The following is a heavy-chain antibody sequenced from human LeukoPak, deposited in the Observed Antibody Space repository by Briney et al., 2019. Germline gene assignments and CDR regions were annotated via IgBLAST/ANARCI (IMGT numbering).Heavy chain of an antibody. J-gene: IGHJ4*02. D-gene: IGHD4-17*01. CDR2: INHSGNA. Sequence: SEILSLTCAVSGVSFSGYYWTWMRQPPGKGLEWIGEINHSGNANYNPSLKSRVTISLDMSENHFSLKLTSVTAADTAVYYCARGQGTVTTHWGQGTLVTVSS. V-gene: IGHV4-34*01. CDR3: ARGQGTVTTH. CDR1: GVSFSGYY.